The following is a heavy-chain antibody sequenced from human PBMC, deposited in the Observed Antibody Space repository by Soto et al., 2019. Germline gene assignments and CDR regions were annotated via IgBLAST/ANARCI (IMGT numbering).Heavy chain of an antibody. D-gene: IGHD2-15*01. Sequence: PGGSLRLSCAASGFSFSSYAMSWVRQAPGKGPEWVSSISGSDGKTFYADSVKGRFFISRDTSDNMLYLQMNSLRDDDTAVYYCARWSYLDYWGQGARVTVSS. CDR1: GFSFSSYA. CDR3: ARWSYLDY. CDR2: ISGSDGKT. J-gene: IGHJ4*02. V-gene: IGHV3-23*01.